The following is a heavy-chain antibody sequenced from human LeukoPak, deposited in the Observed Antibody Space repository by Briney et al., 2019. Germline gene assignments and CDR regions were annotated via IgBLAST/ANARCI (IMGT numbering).Heavy chain of an antibody. CDR1: GGSVSSDNSY. CDR3: ARGYYYRR. J-gene: IGHJ4*02. Sequence: SQTLSLTCTVSGGSVSSDNSYWNWIRQPAGKGLEWIGRIYADGSSTYNPSLKSRVTISVDTSKNQLSLRLTSMTAADTAVYYCARGYYYRRWGQGTLVTVSS. D-gene: IGHD3-10*01. V-gene: IGHV4-61*02. CDR2: IYADGSS.